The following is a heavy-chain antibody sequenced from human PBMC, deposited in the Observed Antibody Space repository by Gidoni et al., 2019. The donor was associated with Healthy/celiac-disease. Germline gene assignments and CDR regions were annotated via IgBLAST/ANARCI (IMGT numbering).Heavy chain of an antibody. Sequence: QLQLQESGPGLVKPSETLSLTCTVSGGSISSSRYYWGWIRQPPGKGLEWIGSIYYSGSTYYNPSLKSRVTISVDTSKNQFSLKLSSVTAADTAVYYCARGGCISTSCRKPNAFDIWGQGTMVTVSS. CDR1: GGSISSSRYY. CDR2: IYYSGST. CDR3: ARGGCISTSCRKPNAFDI. V-gene: IGHV4-39*07. J-gene: IGHJ3*02. D-gene: IGHD2-2*01.